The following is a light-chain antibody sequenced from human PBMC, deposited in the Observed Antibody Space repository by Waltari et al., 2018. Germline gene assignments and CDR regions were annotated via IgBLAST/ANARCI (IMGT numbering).Light chain of an antibody. CDR1: SPNIGSKT. CDR2: NNN. V-gene: IGLV1-44*01. CDR3: AVWDDSLNGWM. Sequence: QSVVTQSPSASGPPGQRVTIPCSGSSPNIGSKTGNWYQHLPGTAPKPLIHNNNQRPSGVPDRFSGSKSDTSASLAISGLQSEDEAEYYCAVWDDSLNGWMFGGGTKLTVL. J-gene: IGLJ3*02.